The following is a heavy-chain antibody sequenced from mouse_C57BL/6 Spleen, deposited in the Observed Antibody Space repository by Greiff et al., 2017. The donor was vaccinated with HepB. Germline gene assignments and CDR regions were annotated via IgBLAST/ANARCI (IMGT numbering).Heavy chain of an antibody. CDR3: ARGMVTTKAY. CDR1: GYAFSSYW. J-gene: IGHJ3*01. CDR2: IYPGDGAT. Sequence: QVQLKQSGAELVKPGASVKISCKASGYAFSSYWLNWVKQRPGKGLEWIGQIYPGDGATTYNGKFKGKAPLTADKSSRTAYMQLSSLTAEDSAVYFCARGMVTTKAYWGQGTLVTVSA. V-gene: IGHV1-80*01. D-gene: IGHD2-2*01.